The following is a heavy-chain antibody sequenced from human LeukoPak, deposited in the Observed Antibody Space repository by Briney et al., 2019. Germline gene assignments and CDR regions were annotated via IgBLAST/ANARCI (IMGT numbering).Heavy chain of an antibody. V-gene: IGHV4-39*07. CDR1: GGPISGSRT. J-gene: IGHJ5*02. Sequence: SETLSLTCTVSGGPISGSRTWGWVRQPPGKGLEWIGNIHYDGRNASNPSLKSPVTTSLDTSTNQFSLKVNSVTTTDTARYYCARVVTAGDLDLWGQGILVSISS. D-gene: IGHD2-21*02. CDR2: IHYDGRN. CDR3: ARVVTAGDLDL.